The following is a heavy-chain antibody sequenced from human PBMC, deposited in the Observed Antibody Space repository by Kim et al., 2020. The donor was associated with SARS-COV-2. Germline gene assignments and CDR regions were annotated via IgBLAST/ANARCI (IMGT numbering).Heavy chain of an antibody. D-gene: IGHD3-10*01. Sequence: GGSLRLSCAASGFTFSSYSMNWVRQAPGKGLEWVSSISSSSSYIYYADSVKGRFTSSRDNAKNSLYLQMNSLRAEDTAVYYCARDSRRYYGSGSYYPRWGQGTLVTVSS. J-gene: IGHJ4*02. V-gene: IGHV3-21*01. CDR2: ISSSSSYI. CDR1: GFTFSSYS. CDR3: ARDSRRYYGSGSYYPR.